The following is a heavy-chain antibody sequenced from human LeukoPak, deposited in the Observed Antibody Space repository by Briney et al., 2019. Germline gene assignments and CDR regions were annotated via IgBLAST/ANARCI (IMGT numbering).Heavy chain of an antibody. V-gene: IGHV1-2*02. Sequence: GASVKVSCKASGYTFTGYYMHWVRQAPGQGLEWMGWINPNSGGTNYAQKFQGRVTMTRDTSISTAYMELSSLRSEDTAVYYCARVNIPNWFDPWGQGTLVTVSS. CDR3: ARVNIPNWFDP. CDR2: INPNSGGT. CDR1: GYTFTGYY. J-gene: IGHJ5*02.